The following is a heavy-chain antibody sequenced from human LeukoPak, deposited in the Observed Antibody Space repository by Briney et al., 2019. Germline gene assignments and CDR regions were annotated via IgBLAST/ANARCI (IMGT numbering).Heavy chain of an antibody. CDR2: ISSTDSTI. V-gene: IGHV3-11*04. D-gene: IGHD1-1*01. CDR1: GGSFSGYY. Sequence: PSETLSLTCAVYGGSFSGYYWSWVRQAPGKGLGWVSYISSTDSTIYYADSVQGRFTISRDNAKNSLYLQMNSLRAEDTAVYYCARDLDGAVAFDIWGQGTMVTVSS. CDR3: ARDLDGAVAFDI. J-gene: IGHJ3*02.